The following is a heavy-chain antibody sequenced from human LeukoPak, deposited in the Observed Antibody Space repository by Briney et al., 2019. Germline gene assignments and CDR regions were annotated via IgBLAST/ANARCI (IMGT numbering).Heavy chain of an antibody. Sequence: SETLSLTCAVYGGSFSGYYWSWIRQPPGKGLEWIGEINHSGSTNYNPSLKSRVTISVDTSKNQFSLKLSSVTAADTAVYYCARGLGYCSRTSCSNWFDPWGQGTLVTVSS. CDR2: INHSGST. CDR3: ARGLGYCSRTSCSNWFDP. CDR1: GGSFSGYY. D-gene: IGHD2-2*01. J-gene: IGHJ5*02. V-gene: IGHV4-34*01.